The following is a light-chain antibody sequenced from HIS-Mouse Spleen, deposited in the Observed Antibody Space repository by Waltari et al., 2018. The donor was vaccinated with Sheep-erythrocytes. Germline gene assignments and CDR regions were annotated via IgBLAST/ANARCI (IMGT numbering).Light chain of an antibody. J-gene: IGLJ2*01. V-gene: IGLV2-23*01. CDR1: SSAVGSYNL. CDR3: CSYAGSSTYVV. Sequence: QSALPQPASVSGSPGPPITISCTGTSSAVGSYNLLFLYQQHPGKAPKLMIYEGSKRPSGVSNRFSGSKSGNTASLTISGLQAEDEADYYCCSYAGSSTYVVFGGGTKLTVL. CDR2: EGS.